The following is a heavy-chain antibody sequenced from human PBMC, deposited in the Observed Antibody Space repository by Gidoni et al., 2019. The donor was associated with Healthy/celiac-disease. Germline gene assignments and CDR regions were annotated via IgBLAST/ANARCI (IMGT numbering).Heavy chain of an antibody. CDR1: GGSFSGYY. V-gene: IGHV4-34*01. CDR3: ARGRRYFDWYYYYYGMDV. Sequence: QVQLQQWGAGLLKPSETLSLTCAVYGGSFSGYYWRWIRQPPGKGLEWIGEINHSGSTNYNPSLKSRVTISVDTSKNQFSLKLSSVTAADTAVYYCARGRRYFDWYYYYYGMDVWGQGTTVTVSS. J-gene: IGHJ6*02. CDR2: INHSGST. D-gene: IGHD3-9*01.